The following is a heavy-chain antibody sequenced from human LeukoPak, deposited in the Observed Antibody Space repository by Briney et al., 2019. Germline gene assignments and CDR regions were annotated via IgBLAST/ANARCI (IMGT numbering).Heavy chain of an antibody. V-gene: IGHV1-3*01. CDR2: INAGNGNT. CDR1: GYTFTDYG. CDR3: ARWSMVRGVITFGFDY. J-gene: IGHJ4*02. D-gene: IGHD3-10*01. Sequence: ASVKVSCKASGYTFTDYGISWVRQAPGQGLEWMGWINAGNGNTKYSQKFQGRVTITRDTSASTAYMELSSLRSEDTAVYYCARWSMVRGVITFGFDYWGQGTLVTVSS.